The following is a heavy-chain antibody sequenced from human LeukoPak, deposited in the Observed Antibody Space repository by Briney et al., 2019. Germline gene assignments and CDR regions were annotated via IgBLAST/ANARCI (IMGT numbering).Heavy chain of an antibody. V-gene: IGHV5-51*01. CDR1: GYSFSSYW. CDR3: ARRVAATTDYHYYYYMDV. J-gene: IGHJ6*03. D-gene: IGHD6-19*01. Sequence: GESLKISCKGSGYSFSSYWIGWVRQMPGKGLEWMGIIYPGDSDTRYSPSFQGQVTISADKSISTAYLQWSSLKALDTAMYYCARRVAATTDYHYYYYMDVWGKGTTVTVSS. CDR2: IYPGDSDT.